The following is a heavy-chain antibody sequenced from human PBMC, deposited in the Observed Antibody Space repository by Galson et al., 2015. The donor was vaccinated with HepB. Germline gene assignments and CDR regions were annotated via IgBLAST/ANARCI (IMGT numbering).Heavy chain of an antibody. CDR3: VRDGWSDGGYCTGGNCYSAFDY. J-gene: IGHJ4*02. CDR2: ISNSDSTT. V-gene: IGHV3-11*01. CDR1: GFTFSDYY. Sequence: SLRLSCAASGFTFSDYYMSWIRQAPGKGLEWVPYISNSDSTTYYADSVKGRFTISRDNAENSLYLQMNSLRAEDTAVYYCVRDGWSDGGYCTGGNCYSAFDYWGQGTVVTVSS. D-gene: IGHD2-15*01.